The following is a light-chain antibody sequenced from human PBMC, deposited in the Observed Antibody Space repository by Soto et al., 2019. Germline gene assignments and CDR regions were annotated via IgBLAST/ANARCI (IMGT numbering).Light chain of an antibody. V-gene: IGKV3-20*01. J-gene: IGKJ2*01. Sequence: EIVLTQSPGTLSLSPGERATLSCRASQSVSSSYLAWYQPKPGQAPRLLIYGASSRATGIPDRFSGSGSGTDFTLTSSRLEPEDFAVDYCQQYGSSPPYTFGQGTKLEIK. CDR3: QQYGSSPPYT. CDR2: GAS. CDR1: QSVSSSY.